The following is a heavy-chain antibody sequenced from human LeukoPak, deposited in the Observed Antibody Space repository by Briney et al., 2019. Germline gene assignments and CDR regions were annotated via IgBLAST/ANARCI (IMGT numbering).Heavy chain of an antibody. Sequence: GGSLRLSCAASGFTFSDYYMSWVRQAPGKGLEWVSAINDGVGRAFYADAVRGRFTISRDHSQNTLYLQMNSLRAEDTAIYYCAKDIYCGGDCYIRAGDSWGQGTLVTVSS. CDR1: GFTFSDYY. CDR2: INDGVGRA. V-gene: IGHV3-23*01. D-gene: IGHD2-21*02. CDR3: AKDIYCGGDCYIRAGDS. J-gene: IGHJ4*02.